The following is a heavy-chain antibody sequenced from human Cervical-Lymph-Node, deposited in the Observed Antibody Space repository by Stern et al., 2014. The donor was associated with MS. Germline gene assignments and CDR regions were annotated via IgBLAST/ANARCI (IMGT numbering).Heavy chain of an antibody. J-gene: IGHJ6*02. CDR1: GFRFSNYW. CDR2: INSDGTNT. V-gene: IGHV3-74*02. Sequence: EVQLVESGAGLVQPGGSLRLSCAASGFRFSNYWMPWVRQGPGKGLVWIYGINSDGTNTHYADSVKGRFTISRDNAKNTLYLQLNSLRAEDTAVYYCVRGLLSQYYYGLDVWGQGTAVTVSS. D-gene: IGHD2/OR15-2a*01. CDR3: VRGLLSQYYYGLDV.